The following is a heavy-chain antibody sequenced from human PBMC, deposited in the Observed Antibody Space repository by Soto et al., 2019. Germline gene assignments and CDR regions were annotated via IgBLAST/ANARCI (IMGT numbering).Heavy chain of an antibody. V-gene: IGHV1-18*01. D-gene: IGHD2-2*02. CDR1: GYTFTRYG. CDR3: ARGSAYTTPWSFDS. J-gene: IGHJ4*02. Sequence: QVQLVQSGAEVKKPGASVRVSCKTSGYTFTRYGISWVRQAPGQGLEWMGWISGYNGNTKDAQKFQGRVTLTTDTDANTAHMELRGLRSDDTAVYYCARGSAYTTPWSFDSWGQGTLVTVSS. CDR2: ISGYNGNT.